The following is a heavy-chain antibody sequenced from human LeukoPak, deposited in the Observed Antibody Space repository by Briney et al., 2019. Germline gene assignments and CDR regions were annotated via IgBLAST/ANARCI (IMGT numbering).Heavy chain of an antibody. CDR1: GYTFTGYA. D-gene: IGHD6-13*01. Sequence: ASVKVSCKASGYTFTGYAISWVRQAPGQGLEWMGWISAYNGNTNYAQKLQGRVTMTTDTSTSTAYMELRSLRSDDTAVYYCARDLRAAAGTGAPVDYWGQGTLVTVSS. CDR2: ISAYNGNT. CDR3: ARDLRAAAGTGAPVDY. J-gene: IGHJ4*02. V-gene: IGHV1-18*01.